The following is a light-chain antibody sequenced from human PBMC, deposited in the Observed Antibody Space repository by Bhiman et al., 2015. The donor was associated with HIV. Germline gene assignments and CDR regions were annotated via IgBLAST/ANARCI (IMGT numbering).Light chain of an antibody. V-gene: IGLV3-21*04. CDR1: NIGSKS. J-gene: IGLJ1*01. CDR3: QTWDNSRHPGYV. Sequence: SYELTQPPSVSVAPGKTARITCGGNNIGSKSVNWYQQRPGQAPVLVISFDSDRPSGIPERFSGSTSGNTATLTISRVGAGDEADYYCQTWDNSRHPGYVFGTGTTLTVL. CDR2: FDS.